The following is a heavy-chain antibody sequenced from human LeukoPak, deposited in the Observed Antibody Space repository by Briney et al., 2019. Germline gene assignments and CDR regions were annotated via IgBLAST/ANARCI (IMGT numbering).Heavy chain of an antibody. Sequence: GASVKVSCKXSGYTFTSYYMHWVRQAPGQGLEWMGIINPSGGSTSYSQKFQGRVTTTRDTSTSTVYMELSSLRSEDTAVYYCARDFGSGSYLEPIYYFDYWGQGTLVTVSS. D-gene: IGHD1-26*01. V-gene: IGHV1-46*01. J-gene: IGHJ4*02. CDR2: INPSGGST. CDR1: GYTFTSYY. CDR3: ARDFGSGSYLEPIYYFDY.